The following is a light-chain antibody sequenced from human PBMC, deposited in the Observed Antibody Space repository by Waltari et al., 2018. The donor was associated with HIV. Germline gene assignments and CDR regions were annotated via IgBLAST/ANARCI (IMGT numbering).Light chain of an antibody. CDR1: NIGNKS. V-gene: IGLV3-21*04. CDR3: HVWDTISDHVV. CDR2: YNA. J-gene: IGLJ2*01. Sequence: SYVLTQPPSVSVAPGKTAKITCVGNNIGNKSVHWYQQKPDQAPVLVIYYNADRPSGIPERFSGSNSGNTATLTSNRVEAGDEADYYCHVWDTISDHVVFGGGSKLTVL.